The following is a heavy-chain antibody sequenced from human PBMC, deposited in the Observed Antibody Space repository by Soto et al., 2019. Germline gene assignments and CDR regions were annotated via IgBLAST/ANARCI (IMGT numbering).Heavy chain of an antibody. V-gene: IGHV3-7*01. CDR3: ARAGGEEAMVSYYHYYGMDV. Sequence: WGSXRLSCSSSVVTCSIYCMIWFRQAPGKGLEWVANIKQDGSEKYYVDSVNGRFTISRDNAKNSLYLQMNSLRAEDTAVYYCARAGGEEAMVSYYHYYGMDVCGQGPTVTVYS. J-gene: IGHJ6*02. CDR1: VVTCSIYC. CDR2: IKQDGSEK. D-gene: IGHD5-18*01.